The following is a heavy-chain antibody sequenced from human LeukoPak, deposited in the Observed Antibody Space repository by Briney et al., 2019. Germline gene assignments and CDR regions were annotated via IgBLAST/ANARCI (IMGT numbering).Heavy chain of an antibody. CDR1: GGTFSSYA. Sequence: SVKVSCKASGGTFSSYAISWVRQAPGQGLEWMGGIIPIFGTANYAQKFQGRVTITTDESTSTAYMELSSLRSEDAAVYYCARSRDTAMQSDAFDIWGQGTMVTVSS. CDR2: IIPIFGTA. J-gene: IGHJ3*02. D-gene: IGHD5-18*01. V-gene: IGHV1-69*05. CDR3: ARSRDTAMQSDAFDI.